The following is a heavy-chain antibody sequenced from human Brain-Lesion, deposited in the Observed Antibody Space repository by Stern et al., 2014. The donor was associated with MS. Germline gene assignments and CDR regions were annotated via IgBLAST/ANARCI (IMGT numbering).Heavy chain of an antibody. D-gene: IGHD3-3*01. CDR3: ARDQRGITIFGVVTDYYYRGMDV. V-gene: IGHV1-2*02. CDR2: ITTTNGGT. CDR1: GYIFTGYY. Sequence: VQLVQSGAEVKKPGASVKASRKTSGYIFTGYYIHWVRQAPGQGLEWMAWITTTNGGTKYAQKVHGRGTMSRDMSISTAYVTLSSLTSDDTAVYYCARDQRGITIFGVVTDYYYRGMDVWGQGTTVTVSS. J-gene: IGHJ6*02.